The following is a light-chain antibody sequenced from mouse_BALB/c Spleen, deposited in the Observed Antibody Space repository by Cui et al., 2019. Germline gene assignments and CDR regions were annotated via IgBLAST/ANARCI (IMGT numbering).Light chain of an antibody. Sequence: QIVLTQSPAIMSASPGEKVTMTCSASSSVSYMHWYQQKSGTSPKRWIYDTSKLASGVPARFSGSGSGTSYSLTISGMEAEDAATYYCQQWSSNPLTFGAGTKLELK. CDR3: QQWSSNPLT. V-gene: IGKV4-59*01. J-gene: IGKJ5*01. CDR1: SSVSY. CDR2: DTS.